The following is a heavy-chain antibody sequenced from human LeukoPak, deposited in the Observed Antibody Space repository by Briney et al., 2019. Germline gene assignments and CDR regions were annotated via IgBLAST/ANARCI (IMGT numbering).Heavy chain of an antibody. J-gene: IGHJ2*01. Sequence: GESLKISCKGSGYRFTNYWIGWVRQMPRKGMEWMGIIHLGDSDTRYSPSFQGQVTISDDKSINTAYRQWSSLKASDTAMYYCAGRVVNNRNWYFDLWGRGTLVTVSS. CDR1: GYRFTNYW. CDR2: IHLGDSDT. V-gene: IGHV5-51*01. D-gene: IGHD4-23*01. CDR3: AGRVVNNRNWYFDL.